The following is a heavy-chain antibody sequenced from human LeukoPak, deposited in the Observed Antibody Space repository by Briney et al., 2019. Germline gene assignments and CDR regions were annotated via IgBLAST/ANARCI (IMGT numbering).Heavy chain of an antibody. Sequence: ASVKVSCKASVYTFTVYYMHWVPQAPGQGLEWMGIINPSGGSTSYAQKFQGRVTMTRDISTGTVYMEVSSLGSEDTAVFYCARGRHYYVSSDYYYEGDAFDIWGQGTMVTVSS. CDR3: ARGRHYYVSSDYYYEGDAFDI. CDR2: INPSGGST. CDR1: VYTFTVYY. D-gene: IGHD3-22*01. V-gene: IGHV1-46*01. J-gene: IGHJ3*02.